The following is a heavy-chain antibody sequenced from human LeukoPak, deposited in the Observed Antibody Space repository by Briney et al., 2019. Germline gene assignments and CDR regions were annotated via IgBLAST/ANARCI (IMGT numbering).Heavy chain of an antibody. J-gene: IGHJ4*02. D-gene: IGHD3-22*01. CDR3: ARESRAMEYYYDSSGYYLFDY. CDR2: IIPIFGTA. CDR1: GYTFTSYY. V-gene: IGHV1-69*06. Sequence: GASVTVSCKASGYTFTSYYMHWVRQAPGQGLEWMGGIIPIFGTANYAQKFQGRVTITADKSTSTAYMELSSLRSEDTAVYYCARESRAMEYYYDSSGYYLFDYWGQGTLVTVSS.